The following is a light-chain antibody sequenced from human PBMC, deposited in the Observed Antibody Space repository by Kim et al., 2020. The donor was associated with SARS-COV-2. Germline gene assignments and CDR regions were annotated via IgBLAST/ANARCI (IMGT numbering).Light chain of an antibody. CDR1: NIGSKS. Sequence: APGKTDRITCGGNNIGSKSVHWYQQKPGPAPVLVIYYDSDRPSGIPERFSGSNSGNTATLTISRVEAGDEADYYCQVWDSSSDHPVFGGGTKLTVL. J-gene: IGLJ3*02. CDR2: YDS. CDR3: QVWDSSSDHPV. V-gene: IGLV3-21*04.